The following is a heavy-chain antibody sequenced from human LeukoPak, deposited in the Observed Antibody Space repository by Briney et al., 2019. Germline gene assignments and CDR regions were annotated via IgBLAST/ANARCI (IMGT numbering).Heavy chain of an antibody. CDR1: GFTFNSYA. D-gene: IGHD3-3*01. CDR2: ISGSGIDT. CDR3: AKAELGVDTFFDY. Sequence: GGSLRLSCAASGFTFNSYAMCWVRQAPGKGLEWISRISGSGIDTFYADSVKGRFTISRDNSKNTVFLQMNNLRAEDTAMYYCAKAELGVDTFFDYWGQGTLVTVSS. J-gene: IGHJ4*02. V-gene: IGHV3-23*01.